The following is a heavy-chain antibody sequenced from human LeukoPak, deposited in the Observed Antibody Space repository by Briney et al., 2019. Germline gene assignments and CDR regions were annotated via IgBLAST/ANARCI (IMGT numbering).Heavy chain of an antibody. CDR1: GGTFSSYA. D-gene: IGHD3-3*01. CDR2: IIPIFGTA. Sequence: ASVKVSCKASGGTFSSYAISWVRQAPGQGLEWMGGIIPIFGTANYVQKFQGRVTITADESTSTAYMELSSLRSEDTAVYYCARGLLRQHTDYWGQGILVTVSS. V-gene: IGHV1-69*01. J-gene: IGHJ4*02. CDR3: ARGLLRQHTDY.